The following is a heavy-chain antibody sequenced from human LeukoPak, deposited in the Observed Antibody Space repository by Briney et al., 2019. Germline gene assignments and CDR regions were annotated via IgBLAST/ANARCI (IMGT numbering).Heavy chain of an antibody. J-gene: IGHJ6*03. CDR2: IKQDGSEK. D-gene: IGHD2-2*01. Sequence: GGSLRLSCAASGFTFSSYWMSWVRQAPGKGLEWVANIKQDGSEKYYVDSVKGRFTISRDNAKNSLYLQMNSLRAEDTAVYYCAKAGLNIVVVPAAPNYYYYMDVWGKGTTVTVSS. CDR1: GFTFSSYW. V-gene: IGHV3-7*01. CDR3: AKAGLNIVVVPAAPNYYYYMDV.